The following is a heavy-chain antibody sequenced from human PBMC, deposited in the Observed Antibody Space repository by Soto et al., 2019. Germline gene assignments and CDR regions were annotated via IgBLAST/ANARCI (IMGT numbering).Heavy chain of an antibody. V-gene: IGHV4-39*01. J-gene: IGHJ2*01. Sequence: QLQLQESGPGLVKPSETLSLTCTVSGGSISSSSYYWGWIRQPPGKGLEWIGSIYYSGSTYYNPSLKSRVTISVDTSKNQFSLKLSSVTAADTAVYYCARHFSYGDYGAFDLWGRGTLVTVSS. CDR1: GGSISSSSYY. CDR2: IYYSGST. CDR3: ARHFSYGDYGAFDL. D-gene: IGHD4-17*01.